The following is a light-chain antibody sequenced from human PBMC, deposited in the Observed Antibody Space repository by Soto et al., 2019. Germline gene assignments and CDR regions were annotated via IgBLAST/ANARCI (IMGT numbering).Light chain of an antibody. CDR3: QTWGTGTVV. CDR1: SGHSSYA. CDR2: LNSDGSH. V-gene: IGLV4-69*01. J-gene: IGLJ2*01. Sequence: QAVVTQSPSVSASLGASVKLTCTLSSGHSSYAIAWHQQQPEKGPRYLMKLNSDGSHSKGDGIPDRFSGSSSGAERYLTISSLQSEDEDDYYCQTWGTGTVVFGGGTQLTVL.